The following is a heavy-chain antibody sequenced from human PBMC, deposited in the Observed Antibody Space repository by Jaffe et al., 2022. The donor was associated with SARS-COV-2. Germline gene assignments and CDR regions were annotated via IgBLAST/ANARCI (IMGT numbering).Heavy chain of an antibody. CDR1: GFIFTNYW. CDR3: ARDSHMVLYYYAMDV. V-gene: IGHV3-7*03. J-gene: IGHJ6*02. D-gene: IGHD3-10*01. Sequence: EVQLVESGGDLVQPGGSLRLSCTVSGFIFTNYWMSWVRQAPGKGLEWVANIKQDGSDKYYVDSVKGRFSISRDNTKNSLYLEMNRLTAEDTAVYYCARDSHMVLYYYAMDVWGQGTTVTVSS. CDR2: IKQDGSDK.